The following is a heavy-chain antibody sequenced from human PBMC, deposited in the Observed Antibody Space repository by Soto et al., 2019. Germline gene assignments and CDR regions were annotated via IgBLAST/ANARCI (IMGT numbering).Heavy chain of an antibody. Sequence: PSETLSLTCTVSGGSVSSGSYYWSWIRQPPGKGLEWIGYIYYSGSTNYNPSLKSRVTISVDTSKNQFSLKLSSVAAADTAVYYCARDYYDSSGYSDWGKGTLVTVSS. CDR3: ARDYYDSSGYSD. CDR1: GGSVSSGSYY. J-gene: IGHJ4*02. CDR2: IYYSGST. D-gene: IGHD3-22*01. V-gene: IGHV4-61*01.